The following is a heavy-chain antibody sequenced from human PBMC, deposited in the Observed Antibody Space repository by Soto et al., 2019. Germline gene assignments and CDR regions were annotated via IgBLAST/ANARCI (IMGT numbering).Heavy chain of an antibody. J-gene: IGHJ6*02. CDR2: ISSSDSTI. CDR1: GFTVSIYE. V-gene: IGHV3-48*03. CDR3: ARTRYECRMTSCRNYYYGLDV. Sequence: VGSLRLSCAASGFTVSIYEMNWVRQAPEKGLEWVSYISSSDSTIYYADSVKGRFTISRDNAKNSLYLQMNSLRAEDTAVYYCARTRYECRMTSCRNYYYGLDVWGQGTTVTV. D-gene: IGHD2-2*01.